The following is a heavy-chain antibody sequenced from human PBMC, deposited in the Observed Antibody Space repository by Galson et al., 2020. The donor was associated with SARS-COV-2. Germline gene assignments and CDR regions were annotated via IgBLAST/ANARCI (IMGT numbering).Heavy chain of an antibody. CDR1: GFTFSSYS. V-gene: IGHV3-48*04. J-gene: IGHJ6*02. D-gene: IGHD2-21*01. Sequence: GGSLRLSCAASGFTFSSYSMNWVRQAPGKGLEWVSYISSSSSTIYYADSVKGRFTISRDNAKNSLYLQMNSLRAEDTAVYYCARDLEVVIAPSKPQYYYYYYGMDVWGQGTTVTVSS. CDR3: ARDLEVVIAPSKPQYYYYYYGMDV. CDR2: ISSSSSTI.